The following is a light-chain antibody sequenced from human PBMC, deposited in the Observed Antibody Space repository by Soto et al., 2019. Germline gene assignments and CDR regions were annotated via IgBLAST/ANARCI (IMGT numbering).Light chain of an antibody. CDR2: SNN. J-gene: IGLJ1*01. V-gene: IGLV1-44*01. CDR3: AAWDDSLNGYV. Sequence: QSALTQPPSASGTPGQRVTISCSGSSSNIGSNTVNWYQQLPGTAPKLLIYSNNQRPSGVPDRFSGSKSGTSASLAISGPQSEDEADYYCAAWDDSLNGYVFGAGTKATVL. CDR1: SSNIGSNT.